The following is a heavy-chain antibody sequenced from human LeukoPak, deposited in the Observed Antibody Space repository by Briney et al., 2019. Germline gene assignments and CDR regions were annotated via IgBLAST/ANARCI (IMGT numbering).Heavy chain of an antibody. D-gene: IGHD4-17*01. CDR2: INPSGGST. V-gene: IGHV1-46*01. CDR3: ARGAPTTVTTDYGMDV. Sequence: ASVKVSCKASGYTFTSYYMHWVRQAPGQGLEWMGIINPSGGSTSYAQKFQGRVTMTRDTSTSTVYMELSSLRSEDTAVYYCARGAPTTVTTDYGMDVWGQGTTVTVSS. J-gene: IGHJ6*02. CDR1: GYTFTSYY.